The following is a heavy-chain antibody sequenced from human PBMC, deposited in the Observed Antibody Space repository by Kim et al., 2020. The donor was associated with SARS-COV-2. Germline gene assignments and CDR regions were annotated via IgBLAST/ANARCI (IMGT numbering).Heavy chain of an antibody. CDR2: INHSGST. J-gene: IGHJ4*02. V-gene: IGHV4-34*01. Sequence: SETLSLTCAVYGGSFSGYYWSWIRQPPGKGLEWIGEINHSGSTNYNPSLKSRVTISVDTSKNQFSLKLSSVTAADTAVYYCARVAYSSGWYSRDFDYWGQGTLVTVSS. CDR1: GGSFSGYY. CDR3: ARVAYSSGWYSRDFDY. D-gene: IGHD6-19*01.